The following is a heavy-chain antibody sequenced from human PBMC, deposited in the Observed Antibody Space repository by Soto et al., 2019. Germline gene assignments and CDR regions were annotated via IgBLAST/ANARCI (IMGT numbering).Heavy chain of an antibody. Sequence: QVQLVESGGGLVKPGGSLRLSCAASGFTFSDYYMSWLRQAPGKGLEWVSYISSSSSYTNYADSVKGRFTISRDNAKNSLYLQMNSLRAEDTAVYYCARTIAAAGGRRYFDLWGRGTLVTVSS. CDR3: ARTIAAAGGRRYFDL. J-gene: IGHJ2*01. CDR2: ISSSSSYT. CDR1: GFTFSDYY. D-gene: IGHD6-13*01. V-gene: IGHV3-11*05.